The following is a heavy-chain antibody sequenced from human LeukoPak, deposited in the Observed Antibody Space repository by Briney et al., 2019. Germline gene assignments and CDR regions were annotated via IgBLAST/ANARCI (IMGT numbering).Heavy chain of an antibody. CDR1: GFTFSSYA. CDR3: ARDRPTGASRVFVVQ. D-gene: IGHD2-15*01. J-gene: IGHJ4*02. CDR2: ISSGSSYI. Sequence: PGGALRLSCTASGFTFSSYAMTWVRQAPGKGLEWISSISSGSSYIYYADSVRGRFTISRDNTKNSLYLQMNNLRGEDTGIYYCARDRPTGASRVFVVQWGQGTPVTVSS. V-gene: IGHV3-21*06.